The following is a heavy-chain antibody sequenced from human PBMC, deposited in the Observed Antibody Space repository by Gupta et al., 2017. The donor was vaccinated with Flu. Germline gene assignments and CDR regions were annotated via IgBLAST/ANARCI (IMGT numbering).Heavy chain of an antibody. Sequence: EVQQVESGGGLVQPGRSLRLSCAASGFTFDDYAMHWFRQAPGKGLEWVSGISWNSGSIGYADSVKGRFTISRDNAKNSLYLQMNSLRAEDTALYYCAKEDYDTSFDYWGQGTLVTVSS. CDR2: ISWNSGSI. D-gene: IGHD3-9*01. CDR3: AKEDYDTSFDY. J-gene: IGHJ4*02. CDR1: GFTFDDYA. V-gene: IGHV3-9*01.